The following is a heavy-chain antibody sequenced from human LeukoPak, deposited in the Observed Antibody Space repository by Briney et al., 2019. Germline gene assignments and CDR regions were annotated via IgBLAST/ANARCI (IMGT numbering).Heavy chain of an antibody. J-gene: IGHJ6*04. Sequence: ASVKVSCKASGYTFTGYYMHWVRQAPGQGLEWMGWINPNSGGTNYAQKFQGWVTMTRDTSISTAYMELSRLRSDDTAVYYCATHYGSGSYSGRGYYGMDVWGKGTTVTVSP. D-gene: IGHD3-10*01. CDR3: ATHYGSGSYSGRGYYGMDV. V-gene: IGHV1-2*04. CDR1: GYTFTGYY. CDR2: INPNSGGT.